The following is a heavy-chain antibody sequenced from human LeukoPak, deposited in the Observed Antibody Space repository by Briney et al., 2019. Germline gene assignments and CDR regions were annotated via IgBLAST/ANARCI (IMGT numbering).Heavy chain of an antibody. V-gene: IGHV4-61*02. D-gene: IGHD3-3*01. J-gene: IGHJ6*03. CDR2: IYTSGST. CDR3: ARGARITIFGVARSYYYYYYYMDV. Sequence: SETLSLTCTVSGGSISSGSYYWSWIRQPAGKGLEWIGRIYTSGSTNYNPSLKSRVTISVDTSKNQFSLKLSSVTAADTAVYYCARGARITIFGVARSYYYYYYYMDVWGKGTTVTVSS. CDR1: GGSISSGSYY.